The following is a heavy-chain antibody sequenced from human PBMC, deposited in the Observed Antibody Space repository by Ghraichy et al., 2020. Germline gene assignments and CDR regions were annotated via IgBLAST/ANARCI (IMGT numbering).Heavy chain of an antibody. CDR3: ARSPGHLDSGEYQYYFDY. CDR1: SGSISSYY. CDR2: VTLSGNT. Sequence: GSLRLSCSVSSGSISSYYWSWIRQPPGKGLEWIGFVTLSGNTNYNPSLKSRVTISVDRSKNKFYLNLKSVTAADTAVYYCARSPGHLDSGEYQYYFDYWGQGTRVTVSS. V-gene: IGHV4-59*01. J-gene: IGHJ4*02. D-gene: IGHD3-22*01.